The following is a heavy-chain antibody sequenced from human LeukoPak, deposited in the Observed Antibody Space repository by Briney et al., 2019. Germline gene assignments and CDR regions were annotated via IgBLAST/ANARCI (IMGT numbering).Heavy chain of an antibody. CDR1: GYSFTSYW. CDR2: IDPSDSYT. CDR3: ARQGHNFFDY. V-gene: IGHV5-10-1*01. Sequence: GESLKISCKGSGYSFTSYWISWVRQMPGKGLEWMGRIDPSDSYTNYSPSFQGHVTISADKSISTAYLQWSTLKASDAAMYYCARQGHNFFDYWGQGTLVTVSS. J-gene: IGHJ4*02.